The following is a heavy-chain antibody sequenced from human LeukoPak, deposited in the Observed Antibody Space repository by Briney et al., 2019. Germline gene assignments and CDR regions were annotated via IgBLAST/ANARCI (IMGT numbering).Heavy chain of an antibody. Sequence: SETLSLTCAVYGGSFSGYYWSWIRQPPGKGLEWSGEINHSGSTNYNPSLKSRVTISVDTSKNQFSLKLSSVTAADTAVYYCARALRGAIAYYFDYWGQGTLVTVSS. CDR3: ARALRGAIAYYFDY. V-gene: IGHV4-34*01. D-gene: IGHD3-10*01. CDR2: INHSGST. CDR1: GGSFSGYY. J-gene: IGHJ4*02.